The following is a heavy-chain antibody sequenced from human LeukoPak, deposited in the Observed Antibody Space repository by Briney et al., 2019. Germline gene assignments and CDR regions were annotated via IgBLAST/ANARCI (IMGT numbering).Heavy chain of an antibody. CDR1: GGSFSGYY. J-gene: IGHJ4*02. CDR2: INHSGST. CDR3: ARGTENIAVAAPYYFDY. V-gene: IGHV4-34*01. D-gene: IGHD6-19*01. Sequence: SETLSLTCAVYGGSFSGYYWSWIRQPPGKGLEWIGEINHSGSTNYNPSPKSRVTISVDTSKNQFSLKLSSVTAADTAVYYCARGTENIAVAAPYYFDYWGQGTLVTVSS.